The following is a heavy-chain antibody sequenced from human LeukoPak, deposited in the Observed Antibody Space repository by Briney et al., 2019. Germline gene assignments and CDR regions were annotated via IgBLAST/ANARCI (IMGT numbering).Heavy chain of an antibody. J-gene: IGHJ3*02. CDR1: GGSISSGSYY. Sequence: PSETLSLTCTVPGGSISSGSYYWSWIRQPAGKGLEWIGRIYTSGSTNYNPSLKSRVTISVDTSKNQFSLKLSSVTAADTAVYYCARAGRLWVAFDIWGQGTMVTVSS. D-gene: IGHD7-27*01. CDR2: IYTSGST. CDR3: ARAGRLWVAFDI. V-gene: IGHV4-61*02.